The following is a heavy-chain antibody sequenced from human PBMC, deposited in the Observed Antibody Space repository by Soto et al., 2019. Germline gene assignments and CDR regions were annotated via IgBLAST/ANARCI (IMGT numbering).Heavy chain of an antibody. J-gene: IGHJ6*02. CDR3: ARDDRIAAAGSYYYYGMDV. D-gene: IGHD6-13*01. Sequence: QVQLVESGGGVVQPGRSLRLSCAASGFTFSSYAMHWVRQAPGKGLEWVAVISYDGSNKYYADSVKGRFTISRDNSKNTLYLQMNSLRAEDTAVYYCARDDRIAAAGSYYYYGMDVWGQGTTVTVSS. CDR1: GFTFSSYA. CDR2: ISYDGSNK. V-gene: IGHV3-30-3*01.